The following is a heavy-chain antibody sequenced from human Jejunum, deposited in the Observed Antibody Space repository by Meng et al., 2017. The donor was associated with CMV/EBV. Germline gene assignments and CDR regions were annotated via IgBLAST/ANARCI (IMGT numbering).Heavy chain of an antibody. CDR3: VKGSLDYSDNYPFGY. D-gene: IGHD1-26*01. V-gene: IGHV3-23*04. CDR1: GFPFTTYA. Sequence: VLRVECGGRVVQPAGALVHSCAASGFPFTTYAMTLVHQASEWGREWVGSVTVGGNTYYADSVEGSFINSSNNSKHTLYKQLSRLISQHTAVYYCVKGSLDYSDNYPFGYWGQGTLVTVSS. CDR2: VTVGGNT. J-gene: IGHJ4*02.